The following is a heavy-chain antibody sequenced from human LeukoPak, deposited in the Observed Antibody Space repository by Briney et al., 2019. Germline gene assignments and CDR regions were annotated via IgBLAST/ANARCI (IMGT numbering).Heavy chain of an antibody. V-gene: IGHV4-39*01. CDR2: IYYSGST. Sequence: PSETLSLTCTVSGGSISSSSYYWGWIRQPPGKGLEWIGSIYYSGSTYYNPSLKSRVTISVDTSKNQFSLKLSSVTAADTAVYYCARHAPIGGAVAGTRWFDPWGQGTLVTVSS. CDR1: GGSISSSSYY. CDR3: ARHAPIGGAVAGTRWFDP. J-gene: IGHJ5*02. D-gene: IGHD6-19*01.